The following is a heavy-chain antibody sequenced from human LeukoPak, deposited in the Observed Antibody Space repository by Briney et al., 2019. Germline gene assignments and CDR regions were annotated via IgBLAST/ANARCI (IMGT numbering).Heavy chain of an antibody. V-gene: IGHV3-66*01. Sequence: GGSLRLSCAASGFTVSSTYMNWVRQAPGKGLEWVSLISSGGTTYYTDSVKGRFTISRDNSKSTLYLQMNSLRAEDTAVYYCARDPSPVYYASGSSKYYYYGMDVWGPGTTVTVSS. CDR3: ARDPSPVYYASGSSKYYYYGMDV. CDR1: GFTVSSTY. J-gene: IGHJ6*02. D-gene: IGHD3-10*01. CDR2: ISSGGTT.